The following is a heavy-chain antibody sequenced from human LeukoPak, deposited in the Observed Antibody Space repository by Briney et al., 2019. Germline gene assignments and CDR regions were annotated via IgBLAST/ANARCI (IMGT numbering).Heavy chain of an antibody. CDR3: ARGGYGGSYRGPLGY. D-gene: IGHD1-26*01. Sequence: SVKVSCKASGGTFSSYAISWVRQAPGQGLEWMGRIIPILGIANYAQKFQGRVTITADKYTSTAYMELSSLRSEDTAVYYRARGGYGGSYRGPLGYWGQGTLVTVSS. CDR1: GGTFSSYA. J-gene: IGHJ4*02. V-gene: IGHV1-69*04. CDR2: IIPILGIA.